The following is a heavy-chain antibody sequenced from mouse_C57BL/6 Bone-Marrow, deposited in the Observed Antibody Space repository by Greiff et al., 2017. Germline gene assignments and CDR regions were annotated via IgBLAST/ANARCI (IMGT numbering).Heavy chain of an antibody. CDR2: ISSGSSTI. CDR1: GFTFSDYG. J-gene: IGHJ2*01. CDR3: ARRLIFDY. Sequence: EVKVVESGGGLVKPGGSLKLSCAASGFTFSDYGMHCVRQAPEKGLEWVAYISSGSSTIYYADTVKGRFTISRDNAKNTLFLQMTSLRSEDTAMYYCARRLIFDYWGQGTTLTVSS. D-gene: IGHD1-1*01. V-gene: IGHV5-17*01.